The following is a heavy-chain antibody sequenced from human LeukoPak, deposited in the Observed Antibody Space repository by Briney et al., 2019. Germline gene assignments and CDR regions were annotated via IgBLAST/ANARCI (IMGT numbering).Heavy chain of an antibody. CDR1: GFTFSFYD. CDR3: IRDLGLSHAYGAFDV. CDR2: IGKGGDT. D-gene: IGHD3-16*01. Sequence: GGSLRLSCAASGFTFSFYDMHWVRQTTGKSLEWVSGIGKGGDTYYAGSVKGRFTISGENAKNSLYLQMNSLSAEDTAVYYCIRDLGLSHAYGAFDVWGQGTLVTVSS. V-gene: IGHV3-13*01. J-gene: IGHJ3*01.